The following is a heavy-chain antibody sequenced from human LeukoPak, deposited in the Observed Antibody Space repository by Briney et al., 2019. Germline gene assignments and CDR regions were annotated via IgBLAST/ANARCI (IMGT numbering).Heavy chain of an antibody. V-gene: IGHV3-7*01. CDR1: GFTFSSYW. Sequence: GGSLRLSCAASGFTFSSYWMSWVRQAPGKGLEWVANINQGGSDKHYVDSRFTISRDNANNSLYLLMNSPRAEDTAVYYCVRESRSGSYSGYWGQGTLVTVSS. CDR2: INQGGSDK. J-gene: IGHJ4*02. CDR3: VRESRSGSYSGY. D-gene: IGHD1-26*01.